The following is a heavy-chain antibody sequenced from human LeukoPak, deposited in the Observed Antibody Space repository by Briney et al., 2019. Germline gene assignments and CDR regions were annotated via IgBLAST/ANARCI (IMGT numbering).Heavy chain of an antibody. D-gene: IGHD6-19*01. CDR2: INHSGST. CDR3: ARARLVAGTDY. Sequence: PSETLSLTCAVYGGSFSGYYRSWIRQPPGKGLEWIGEINHSGSTNYNPSLKSRVTISVDTSKNQFSLKLSSVTAADTAVYYCARARLVAGTDYWGQGTLVTVSS. J-gene: IGHJ4*02. CDR1: GGSFSGYY. V-gene: IGHV4-34*01.